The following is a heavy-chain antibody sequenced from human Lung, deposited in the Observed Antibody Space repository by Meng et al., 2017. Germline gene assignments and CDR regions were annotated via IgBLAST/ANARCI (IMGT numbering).Heavy chain of an antibody. CDR3: ARGPTTMAHDFDY. CDR2: INHSGST. J-gene: IGHJ4*02. CDR1: GGSFSDYY. Sequence: QAPLQQWGAGLLTPSEPLSLTCVVSGGSFSDYYWSWIRQPPGKGLEWIGEINHSGSTNYNPSLESRATISVDTSQNNLSLKLSSVTAADSAVYYCARGPTTMAHDFDYWGQGTLVTVSS. V-gene: IGHV4-34*01. D-gene: IGHD4-11*01.